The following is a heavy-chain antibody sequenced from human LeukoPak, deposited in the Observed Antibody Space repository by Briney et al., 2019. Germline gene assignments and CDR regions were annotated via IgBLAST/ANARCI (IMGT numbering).Heavy chain of an antibody. V-gene: IGHV1-2*02. CDR2: VNPNSGDT. J-gene: IGHJ4*02. D-gene: IGHD3-3*01. CDR3: ARGVVIAYFEY. Sequence: ASVKVSCKVSGYTLTDYYIHWVRQAPGQGLEWMGWVNPNSGDTNYAQKFQGRVTMTRDTSMNTAYMNLSRLKSDDTAVYYCARGVVIAYFEYWGQGTLVTVSS. CDR1: GYTLTDYY.